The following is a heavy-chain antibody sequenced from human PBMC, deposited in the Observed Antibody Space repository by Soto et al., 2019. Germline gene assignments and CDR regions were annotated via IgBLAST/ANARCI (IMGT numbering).Heavy chain of an antibody. V-gene: IGHV4-34*01. D-gene: IGHD6-6*01. CDR3: ASLYSSLPYYYYYYGMDV. CDR1: CGSFSGYY. J-gene: IGHJ6*02. CDR2: INHSGST. Sequence: SETLSLTCAFYCGSFSGYYWSWIRQPPGKGLEWIGEINHSGSTNYNPSLKSRVTISVDTSKNQFSLKLSSVTAADTAVYYCASLYSSLPYYYYYYGMDVWGQGTTVTV.